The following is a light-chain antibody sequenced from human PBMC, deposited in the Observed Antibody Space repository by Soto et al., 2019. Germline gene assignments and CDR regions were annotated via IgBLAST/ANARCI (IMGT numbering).Light chain of an antibody. CDR2: DVS. J-gene: IGLJ2*01. CDR1: SSDVGGYNY. CDR3: SSYTGSSTYVV. V-gene: IGLV2-14*01. Sequence: QSALTQPASVSGSPGQSITISCTGTSSDVGGYNYVSWYQQHPGKAPKLMIYDVSNRPSGVSNRFSGSKSANTASLTISGLQAEDEAESYCSSYTGSSTYVVFGGGTKLTGL.